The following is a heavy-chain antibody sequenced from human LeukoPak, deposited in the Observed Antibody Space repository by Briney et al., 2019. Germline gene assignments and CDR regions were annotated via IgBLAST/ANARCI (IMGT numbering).Heavy chain of an antibody. CDR1: GYTFTGYY. CDR3: ARGSLGYCSSTSCLRDWFDP. J-gene: IGHJ5*02. Sequence: ASVKVSCKASGYTFTGYYMHWVRQAPGQGLEWMGWINPNSGGTNYAQKFQGRVTMTRDTSISTAYMELSRLRSDDTAVYYCARGSLGYCSSTSCLRDWFDPWGQGTLVTVSS. CDR2: INPNSGGT. V-gene: IGHV1-2*02. D-gene: IGHD2-2*01.